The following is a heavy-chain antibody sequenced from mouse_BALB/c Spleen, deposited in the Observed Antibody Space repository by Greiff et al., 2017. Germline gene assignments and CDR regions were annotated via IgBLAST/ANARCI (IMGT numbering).Heavy chain of an antibody. J-gene: IGHJ2*01. CDR1: GFTFSSFG. Sequence: DVQLQESGGGLVQPGGSRKLSCAASGFTFSSFGMHWVRQAPEKGLECVAYISSGSSTIYYADTVKGRFTISRDNPKNTLFLQMTSLRSEDTAMYYCARAAGYFDYWGQGTTLTVSS. V-gene: IGHV5-17*02. CDR2: ISSGSSTI. CDR3: ARAAGYFDY. D-gene: IGHD6-1*01.